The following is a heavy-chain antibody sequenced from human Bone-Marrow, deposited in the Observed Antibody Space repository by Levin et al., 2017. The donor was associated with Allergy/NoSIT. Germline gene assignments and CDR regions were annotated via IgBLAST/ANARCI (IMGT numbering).Heavy chain of an antibody. J-gene: IGHJ4*02. CDR2: ISYDGSNK. D-gene: IGHD6-19*01. CDR3: ARPKNSGWSLPVDY. V-gene: IGHV3-30*04. Sequence: GESLKISCAASEFTFSSYTFHWVRQAPGKGLEWVAVISYDGSNKYYADSVRGRFTISRDNAKNTLYLQMDSLRTDDSAVYYCARPKNSGWSLPVDYWGQGTLLTVSS. CDR1: EFTFSSYT.